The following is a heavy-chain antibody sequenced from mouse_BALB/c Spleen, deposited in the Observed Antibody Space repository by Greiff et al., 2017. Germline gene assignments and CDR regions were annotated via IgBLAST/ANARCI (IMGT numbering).Heavy chain of an antibody. CDR1: GFTFSSYA. CDR2: ISSGGST. J-gene: IGHJ1*01. Sequence: EVMLVESGGGLVKPGGSLKLSCAASGFTFSSYAMSWVRQTPEKRLEWVASISSGGSTYYPDSVKGRFTISRDNARNILYLQMSSLRSEDTAMYYCARGGYGYFDVWGAGTTVTVSS. V-gene: IGHV5-6-5*01. CDR3: ARGGYGYFDV.